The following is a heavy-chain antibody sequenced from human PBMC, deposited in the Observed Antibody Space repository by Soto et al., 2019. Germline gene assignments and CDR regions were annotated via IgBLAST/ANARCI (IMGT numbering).Heavy chain of an antibody. V-gene: IGHV1-58*01. CDR2: TAVGSGNT. D-gene: IGHD2-2*01. J-gene: IGHJ6*02. CDR1: GFTFTSSA. CDR3: AATEEEVPAASHYYYYYGMDV. Sequence: QMQLVQSGPEVNKPGTSVKVSSKASGFTFTSSAVQWVRQGRGQRLERIGWTAVGSGNTNYAQKFPERITISRDMSTSTAYTELSSLRAEDTAVYYCAATEEEVPAASHYYYYYGMDVWGQGATVTVSS.